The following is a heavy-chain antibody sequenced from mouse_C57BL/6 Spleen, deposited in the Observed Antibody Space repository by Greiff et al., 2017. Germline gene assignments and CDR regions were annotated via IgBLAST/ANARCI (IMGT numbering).Heavy chain of an antibody. CDR3: ARHYYGSKGFAY. J-gene: IGHJ3*01. Sequence: QVQLQQPGAELVRPGSSVKLSCKASGYTFTSYWMDWVKQRPGQGLEWIGNIYPSDSETHYNQKFKDKATLTVDKSSSTAYMQLSSLTSEDSAVYYCARHYYGSKGFAYWGQGTLVTVSA. V-gene: IGHV1-61*01. CDR1: GYTFTSYW. D-gene: IGHD1-1*01. CDR2: IYPSDSET.